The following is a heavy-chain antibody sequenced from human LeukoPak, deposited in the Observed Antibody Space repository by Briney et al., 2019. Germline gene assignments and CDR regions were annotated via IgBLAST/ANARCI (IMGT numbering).Heavy chain of an antibody. CDR1: GFTFSRYA. CDR2: ISGSGDT. V-gene: IGHV3-23*01. J-gene: IGHJ3*01. CDR3: AKPLGYSYGVDAFDV. D-gene: IGHD5-18*01. Sequence: GGSLRLSCAASGFTFSRYAMSWVRQAPGTGLEWVSGISGSGDTYNADSVKGRFSISRDSSKNALHLQMNSLRAEDTAVYYCAKPLGYSYGVDAFDVWGQGTMVTVSS.